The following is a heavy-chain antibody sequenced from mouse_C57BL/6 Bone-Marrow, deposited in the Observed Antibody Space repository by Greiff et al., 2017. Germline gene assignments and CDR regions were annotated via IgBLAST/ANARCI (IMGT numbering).Heavy chain of an antibody. CDR3: ARHEDRMIHHWYFDV. CDR2: FYPGSGSI. D-gene: IGHD2-4*01. V-gene: IGHV1-62-2*01. J-gene: IGHJ1*03. CDR1: GYTFTEYT. Sequence: QVQLKESGAELVKPGASVKLSCKASGYTFTEYTIHWVKQRSGQGLEWIGWFYPGSGSIKYNEKFKDKATLTADKSSSTVYMELSRLTSDDSAVYFCARHEDRMIHHWYFDVWGTGTTVTVSS.